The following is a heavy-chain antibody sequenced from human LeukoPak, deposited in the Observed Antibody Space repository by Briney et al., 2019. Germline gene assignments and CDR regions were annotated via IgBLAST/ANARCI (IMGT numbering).Heavy chain of an antibody. Sequence: SVKVSCKASGGTFISYAISWVRQAPGQGLEWMGGIIPIFGTANYAQKFQGRVTITADESTSTAYMELSSLRSEDTAVYYCARDFHSYGSGSPLFDYWGQGTLVTVSS. CDR1: GGTFISYA. CDR2: IIPIFGTA. V-gene: IGHV1-69*13. D-gene: IGHD3-10*01. J-gene: IGHJ4*02. CDR3: ARDFHSYGSGSPLFDY.